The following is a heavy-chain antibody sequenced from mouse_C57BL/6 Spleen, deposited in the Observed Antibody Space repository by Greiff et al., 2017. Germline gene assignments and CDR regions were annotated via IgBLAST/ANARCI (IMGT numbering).Heavy chain of an antibody. CDR1: GYAFTNYL. V-gene: IGHV1-54*01. CDR2: INPGSGGT. D-gene: IGHD2-13*01. CDR3: ARSRDYYWYFDV. Sequence: QVQLQQSGAELVRPGTSVKVSCKASGYAFTNYLIEWVKQRPGQGLEWIGVINPGSGGTNYNEKFKGKATLTADKSSSTAYMQLSSLTSEDSAVYFWARSRDYYWYFDVGGTGTTVTVAS. J-gene: IGHJ1*03.